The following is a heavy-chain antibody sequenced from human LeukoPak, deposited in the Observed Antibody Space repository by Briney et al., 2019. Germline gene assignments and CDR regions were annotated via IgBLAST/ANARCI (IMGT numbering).Heavy chain of an antibody. CDR2: ISYDGSNK. D-gene: IGHD6-19*01. Sequence: GGSLRLSCAASGFTFSSYAMHWVRQAPGKGLEWVAVISYDGSNKYYADSVKGRFTISRDNSKNTLYLQMSSLRAEDTAVYYCARRSASGWYFLDYWGQGTLVTVSS. V-gene: IGHV3-30*04. CDR1: GFTFSSYA. CDR3: ARRSASGWYFLDY. J-gene: IGHJ4*02.